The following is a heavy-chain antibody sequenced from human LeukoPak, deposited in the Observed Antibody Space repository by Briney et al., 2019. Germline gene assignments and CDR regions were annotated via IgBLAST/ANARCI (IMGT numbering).Heavy chain of an antibody. CDR3: ARGSIAAAGTSDY. CDR2: MNPNSGNT. CDR1: GGTFSSYA. D-gene: IGHD6-13*01. Sequence: ASVKVSCKASGGTFSSYAINWVRQATGQGLEWMGWMNPNSGNTGYAQKFQGRVTMTRNTSISTAYMELSSLRSEDTAVYYCARGSIAAAGTSDYWGQGTLVTVSS. V-gene: IGHV1-8*02. J-gene: IGHJ4*02.